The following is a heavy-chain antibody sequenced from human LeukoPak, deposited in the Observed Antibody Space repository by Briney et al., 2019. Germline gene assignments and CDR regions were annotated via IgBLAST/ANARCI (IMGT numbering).Heavy chain of an antibody. Sequence: SETLSLTCTVSGGSISSSSYCWGWIRQPPGKGLEWIGSIYYSGSTYYNPSLKSRVTISVDTSKNQFSLKLSSVTAADTAVYYCARRYSSSSRALDYWGQGTLVTVSS. CDR3: ARRYSSSSRALDY. D-gene: IGHD6-13*01. CDR2: IYYSGST. CDR1: GGSISSSSYC. J-gene: IGHJ4*02. V-gene: IGHV4-39*07.